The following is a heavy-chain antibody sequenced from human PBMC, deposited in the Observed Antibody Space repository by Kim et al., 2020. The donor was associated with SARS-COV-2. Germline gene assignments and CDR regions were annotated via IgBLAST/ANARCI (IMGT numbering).Heavy chain of an antibody. CDR3: AYGSSWYASLYYYGMDV. V-gene: IGHV1-69*13. CDR2: IIPIFGTA. Sequence: SVKVSCKASGGTFSSYAISWVRQAPGQGLEWMGGIIPIFGTANYAQKFQGRVTITADESTSTAYMELSSLRSEDTAVYYCAYGSSWYASLYYYGMDVWGQGTTVTVSS. D-gene: IGHD6-13*01. CDR1: GGTFSSYA. J-gene: IGHJ6*02.